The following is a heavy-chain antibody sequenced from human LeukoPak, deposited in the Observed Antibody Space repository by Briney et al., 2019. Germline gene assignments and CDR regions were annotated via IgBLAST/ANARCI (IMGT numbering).Heavy chain of an antibody. V-gene: IGHV4-39*07. D-gene: IGHD2-15*01. CDR1: GGSISSSNYY. J-gene: IGHJ3*02. CDR2: IYYSGST. Sequence: PSETLSLTCTVSGGSISSSNYYWGWIRQPPGKGLEWIASIYYSGSTYYSPSLKSRVTISVDTSKNQFSLKLTSVTAADTAVYYCARAGCSGGSRYDSRGAFDIWGQGTMVTVSS. CDR3: ARAGCSGGSRYDSRGAFDI.